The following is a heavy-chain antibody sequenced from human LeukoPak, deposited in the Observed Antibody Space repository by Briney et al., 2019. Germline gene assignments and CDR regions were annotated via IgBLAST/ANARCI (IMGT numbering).Heavy chain of an antibody. CDR3: ARAWFGEPAFDY. D-gene: IGHD3-10*01. J-gene: IGHJ4*02. CDR1: GFTFSDYS. V-gene: IGHV3-21*01. CDR2: ISSSSSYI. Sequence: PGGSLTLSCAASGFTFSDYSVNWVRQAPGKGLEWVSSISSSSSYIYYADSVKGRFTISRDNAKNSLYLQMNSLRAEDTAVYYCARAWFGEPAFDYWGQGTLVTVSS.